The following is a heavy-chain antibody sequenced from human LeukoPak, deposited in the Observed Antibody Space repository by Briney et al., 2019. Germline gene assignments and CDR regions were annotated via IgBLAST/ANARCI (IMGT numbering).Heavy chain of an antibody. D-gene: IGHD6-19*01. CDR1: GGTFSSYA. CDR2: IIPIFGTA. Sequence: SVKVSCKASGGTFSSYAISWVRQAPGQGLEWMGGIIPIFGTANYAQKFQGRVTITADGSTSTAYMELSSLRSEDTAVYYCARGWSSGWQDFDYWGQGTLVTVSS. J-gene: IGHJ4*02. V-gene: IGHV1-69*13. CDR3: ARGWSSGWQDFDY.